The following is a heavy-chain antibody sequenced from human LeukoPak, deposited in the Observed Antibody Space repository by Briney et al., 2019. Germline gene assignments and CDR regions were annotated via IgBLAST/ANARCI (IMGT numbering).Heavy chain of an antibody. J-gene: IGHJ4*02. V-gene: IGHV3-53*04. Sequence: GGSLRLSCAASGFTFSSYAMSWVRQAPGKGLEWVSVIYSGGSTYYADSVKGRFTISRHNSKNTLYLQMNSLRAEDTAVYYCARVSTYYYDSSGYSPFDYWGQGTLVTVSS. CDR3: ARVSTYYYDSSGYSPFDY. CDR1: GFTFSSYA. CDR2: IYSGGST. D-gene: IGHD3-22*01.